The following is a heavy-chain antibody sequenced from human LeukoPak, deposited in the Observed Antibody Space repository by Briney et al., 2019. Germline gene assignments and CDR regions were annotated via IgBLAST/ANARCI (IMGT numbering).Heavy chain of an antibody. D-gene: IGHD2-8*01. CDR1: GFTFSNAW. V-gene: IGHV3-15*01. Sequence: GGSLRLSCAASGFTFSNAWMSWVRQAPGKGLEWVGRIKSKTDDGTTDYAAPVKGRFTISRDDSRNALYLQMNSLKTNDTAVYYCVTDTKLDCFDYWGQGTPVTVSS. CDR2: IKSKTDDGTT. CDR3: VTDTKLDCFDY. J-gene: IGHJ4*02.